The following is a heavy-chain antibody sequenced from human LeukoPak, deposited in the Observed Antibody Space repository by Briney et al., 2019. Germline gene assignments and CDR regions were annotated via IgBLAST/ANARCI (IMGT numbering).Heavy chain of an antibody. CDR2: ISWNSGSI. J-gene: IGHJ4*02. D-gene: IGHD3-22*01. CDR3: AKDPGSGYYYFDY. V-gene: IGHV3-9*01. CDR1: GFTFDDYA. Sequence: PGRSLRLSCAASGFTFDDYAMHWVRQAPGKGLEWVSGISWNSGSIGYADSVKGRFTISRDNAKNSLYLQMNSLRAEDTALYYCAKDPGSGYYYFDYWGQGTLVTVSS.